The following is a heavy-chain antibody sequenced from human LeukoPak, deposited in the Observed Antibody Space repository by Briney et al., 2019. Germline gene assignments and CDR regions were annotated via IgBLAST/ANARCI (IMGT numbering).Heavy chain of an antibody. V-gene: IGHV1-69*05. Sequence: ASVKVSCKASGGTFSSYAISWVRQAPGQGLEWMGGIIPIFGTANYAQKLQGRVTMTTDTSTSTAYMELRSLRSDDTAVYYCATRYCTNGVCYFDYWGQGTLVTVSS. CDR1: GGTFSSYA. D-gene: IGHD2-8*01. J-gene: IGHJ4*02. CDR2: IIPIFGTA. CDR3: ATRYCTNGVCYFDY.